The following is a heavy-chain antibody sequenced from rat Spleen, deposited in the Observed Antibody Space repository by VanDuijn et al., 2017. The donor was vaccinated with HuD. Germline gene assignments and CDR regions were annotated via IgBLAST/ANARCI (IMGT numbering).Heavy chain of an antibody. D-gene: IGHD4-3*01. CDR2: IIYDGGRT. CDR1: GFTLSDYN. Sequence: EVQLVESGGGLVQPGRSLKLSCEVSGFTLSDYNMAWVRQAPRKGLEWVATIIYDGGRTYYRDSVKGRFTISRDNAKSSLYLQMDSLRSEDTATYYCARQDTSGYSNWFTYWGQGTLVTVSS. V-gene: IGHV5S10*01. CDR3: ARQDTSGYSNWFTY. J-gene: IGHJ3*01.